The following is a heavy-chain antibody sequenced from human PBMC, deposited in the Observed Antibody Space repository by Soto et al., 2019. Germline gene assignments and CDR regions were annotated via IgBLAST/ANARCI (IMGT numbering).Heavy chain of an antibody. J-gene: IGHJ5*02. CDR3: ARDRGPSSGYYPYWFDP. V-gene: IGHV1-69*12. CDR2: IIPIFGTA. CDR1: GGTFSSYA. D-gene: IGHD3-22*01. Sequence: QVQLVQSGAEVKKPGSSVKVSCKASGGTFSSYAISWVRQAPGQGLEWMGEIIPIFGTANYAQKFQGRVTITADESTSTAYMERSSLRFEDTSVYYCARDRGPSSGYYPYWFDPWGEGTLVIVSS.